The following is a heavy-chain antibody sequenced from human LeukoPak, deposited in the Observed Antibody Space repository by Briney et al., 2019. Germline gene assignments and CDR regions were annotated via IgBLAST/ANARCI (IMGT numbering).Heavy chain of an antibody. CDR1: GFTFSSYA. V-gene: IGHV3-30-3*01. CDR2: ISYDGSNK. J-gene: IGHJ4*02. Sequence: PGGSLRLSCAASGFTFSSYAMHWVRQAPGKGLEWVAVISYDGSNKYYADSVKGRFTISRDNSKNTLYLQMNSLRAEDTAVYYCARDRVDTAMVIFTYWGQGTLVTVSS. D-gene: IGHD5-18*01. CDR3: ARDRVDTAMVIFTY.